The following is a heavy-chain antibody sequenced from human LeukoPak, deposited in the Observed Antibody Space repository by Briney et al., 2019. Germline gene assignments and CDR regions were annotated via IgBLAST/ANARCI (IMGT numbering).Heavy chain of an antibody. CDR3: ARGIYYDSSGYYFDY. D-gene: IGHD3-22*01. J-gene: IGHJ4*02. CDR1: GYTFTSYD. CDR2: MNPNSGNT. Sequence: GASVKVSCKASGYTFTSYDIDWVRQATGQGLEWMGWMNPNSGNTGYAQKFQGRVTMTTDTSTSTAYMELRSLRSDDTAVYYCARGIYYDSSGYYFDYWGQGTLVTVSS. V-gene: IGHV1-8*01.